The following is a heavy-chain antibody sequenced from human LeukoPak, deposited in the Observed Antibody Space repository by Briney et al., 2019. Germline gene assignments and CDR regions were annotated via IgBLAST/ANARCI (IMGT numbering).Heavy chain of an antibody. CDR3: AKDSRAGIVGATPFDY. J-gene: IGHJ4*02. V-gene: IGHV1-2*06. CDR2: IKPSSGGS. CDR1: GYSFTKYY. Sequence: RASVKVSCKASGYSFTKYYLHWVRQAPGRGLEWMGLIKPSSGGSNFAQKFQGRFTISRDNSKNTLYLQMNSLRAEDTAVYYCAKDSRAGIVGATPFDYWGQGTLVTVSS. D-gene: IGHD1-26*01.